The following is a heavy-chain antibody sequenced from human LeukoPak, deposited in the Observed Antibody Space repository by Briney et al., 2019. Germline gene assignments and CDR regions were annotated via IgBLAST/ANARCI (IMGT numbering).Heavy chain of an antibody. CDR3: AKDERSTVTTYSSHNWFDH. CDR2: IRYDGSNK. V-gene: IGHV3-30*02. Sequence: PGGSLRLSCAASGFTFSSYGMHWVLQAPGKGLEWVAFIRYDGSNKYYADSVKGRFTISRDNSKNTLYLQMNSLRAEDTAVYYCAKDERSTVTTYSSHNWFDHWGQGTLVTVSS. D-gene: IGHD4-11*01. J-gene: IGHJ5*02. CDR1: GFTFSSYG.